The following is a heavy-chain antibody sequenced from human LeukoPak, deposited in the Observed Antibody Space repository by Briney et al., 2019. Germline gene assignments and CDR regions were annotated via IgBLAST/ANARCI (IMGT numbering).Heavy chain of an antibody. Sequence: GRSLRLSCAASGFTFSSYAMNWVRQAPGKGLEWVSYISSSGSTIYYADSVKGRFTISRDNAKNSLYLQMNSLRAEDTAVYYCARGNGLYCGGDCYSYYYYYMDVWGKGTTVTVSS. CDR3: ARGNGLYCGGDCYSYYYYYMDV. CDR1: GFTFSSYA. J-gene: IGHJ6*03. D-gene: IGHD2-21*02. V-gene: IGHV3-48*03. CDR2: ISSSGSTI.